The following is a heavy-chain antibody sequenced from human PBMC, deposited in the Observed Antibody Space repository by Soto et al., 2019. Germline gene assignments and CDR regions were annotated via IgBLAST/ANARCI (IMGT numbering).Heavy chain of an antibody. CDR2: IYSGGDT. Sequence: EVQLVESGGGSVQPGESLRLSCAASGFTVNSNYMSWVRQAPGKGLEWVSVIYSGGDTYYADSVKGRFTISRDNSKNTLFLQMNSLRAEDTAVYYCARDTLWFGEYAFDIWGRGTMVTVSS. J-gene: IGHJ3*02. CDR3: ARDTLWFGEYAFDI. V-gene: IGHV3-66*01. CDR1: GFTVNSNY. D-gene: IGHD3-10*01.